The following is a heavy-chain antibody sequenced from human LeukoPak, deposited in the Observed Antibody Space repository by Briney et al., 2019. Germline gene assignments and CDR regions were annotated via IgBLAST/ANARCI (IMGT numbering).Heavy chain of an antibody. CDR2: INHSGST. Sequence: PSETLSLTCAVYGGSFSGYYWSWIRQPPGKGLEWIGEINHSGSTNYNPSLKSRVTISVDTSKNQFSLKLSSVTAADTSVYYCAGGPAAPLVAFDIWGQGTMVTVSS. CDR1: GGSFSGYY. J-gene: IGHJ3*02. V-gene: IGHV4-34*01. D-gene: IGHD2-2*01. CDR3: AGGPAAPLVAFDI.